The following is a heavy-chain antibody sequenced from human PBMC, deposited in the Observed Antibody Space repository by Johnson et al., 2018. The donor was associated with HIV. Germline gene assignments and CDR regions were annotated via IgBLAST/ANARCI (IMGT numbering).Heavy chain of an antibody. J-gene: IGHJ3*02. D-gene: IGHD5-12*01. Sequence: VQLVESGGSVVQPGGSLRLSCAASGFTFSSYGMSWVRQAPGKGLEWVSGITGTGGSTYYADSVKGRFTISRDNSKNTLYLQMNSLRAEDTAVYYCASQVRGLRLGVDAFDIWGQGTMVTVSS. CDR3: ASQVRGLRLGVDAFDI. CDR2: ITGTGGST. CDR1: GFTFSSYG. V-gene: IGHV3-23*04.